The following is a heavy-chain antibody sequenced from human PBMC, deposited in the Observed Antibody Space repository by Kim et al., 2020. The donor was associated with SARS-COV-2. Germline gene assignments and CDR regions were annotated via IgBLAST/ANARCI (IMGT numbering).Heavy chain of an antibody. J-gene: IGHJ4*02. V-gene: IGHV5-10-1*01. CDR2: IDPSDSYT. D-gene: IGHD5-18*01. CDR1: GYSFTSYW. Sequence: GESLKISCKGSGYSFTSYWISWVRQMPGKGLEWMGRIDPSDSYTNYSPSFQGHVTISADKSISTAYLQWSSLKASDTAMYYCARRASEQGGYSYGNDDYWGQGTLVTVSS. CDR3: ARRASEQGGYSYGNDDY.